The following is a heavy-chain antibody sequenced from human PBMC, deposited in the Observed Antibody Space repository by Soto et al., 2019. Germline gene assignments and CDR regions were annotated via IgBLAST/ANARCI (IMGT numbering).Heavy chain of an antibody. Sequence: QVQLQQWGAGLLKPSETLALTCAVYGGSFSGYQWSWIRQTPGKGLEWIGEINDSGNINYNPSLKSRVSILIDTPKKQISLKLSSVTAADTAVYYCARDLILWFGELSRRGGYYYYMDVRGKGTTVTVSS. J-gene: IGHJ6*03. D-gene: IGHD3-10*01. CDR3: ARDLILWFGELSRRGGYYYYMDV. CDR2: INDSGNI. CDR1: GGSFSGYQ. V-gene: IGHV4-34*01.